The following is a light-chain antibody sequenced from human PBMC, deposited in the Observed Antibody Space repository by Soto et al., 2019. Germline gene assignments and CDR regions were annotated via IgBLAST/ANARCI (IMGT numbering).Light chain of an antibody. CDR1: QGISSA. CDR3: QQFNNYPRT. J-gene: IGKJ4*01. V-gene: IGKV1D-13*01. CDR2: DAS. Sequence: AIQLTQSPSSLSASVGDRVTITCRASQGISSALAWYQQKPGKAPKLLIYDASSLESGVPSRFSGSGSGTEFTLTISSLQPDDFAAYYCQQFNNYPRTFGGRTKVEIK.